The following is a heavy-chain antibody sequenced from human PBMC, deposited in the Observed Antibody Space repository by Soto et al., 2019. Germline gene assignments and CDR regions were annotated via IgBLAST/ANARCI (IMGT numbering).Heavy chain of an antibody. V-gene: IGHV1-69*02. CDR3: AITYCRDNSCPRDFDL. Sequence: QVQVVQSGAEVKKPESSVKVSCKPSGGTFNTYTVNWVRLAPGHGLEWMGRFIPILDMENYAQKFQDRVTITADRYTFTAYMELTSLTSDDTAVYYCAITYCRDNSCPRDFDLWGPGTRVTVSS. CDR2: FIPILDME. D-gene: IGHD2-21*01. J-gene: IGHJ4*02. CDR1: GGTFNTYT.